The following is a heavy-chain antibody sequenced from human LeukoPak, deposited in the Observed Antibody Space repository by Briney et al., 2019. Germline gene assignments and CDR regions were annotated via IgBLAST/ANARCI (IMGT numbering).Heavy chain of an antibody. D-gene: IGHD3-10*01. CDR1: GGSISSYY. J-gene: IGHJ3*02. Sequence: SETLSLTCTVSGGSISSYYWSWIRQPAGKGLEWIGRIYTSRSTNYNPSLKSRVTMSVDTSKNQFSLKLSSVTAADTAVYYCARSQRIPWFGDHRDAFDIWGQGTMVTVSS. CDR3: ARSQRIPWFGDHRDAFDI. V-gene: IGHV4-4*07. CDR2: IYTSRST.